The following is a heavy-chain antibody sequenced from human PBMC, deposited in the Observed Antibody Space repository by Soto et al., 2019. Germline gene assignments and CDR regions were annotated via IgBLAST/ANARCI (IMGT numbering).Heavy chain of an antibody. D-gene: IGHD5-18*01. CDR2: ISHSGST. V-gene: IGHV4-31*03. J-gene: IGHJ4*02. CDR1: GGSISSSAYY. Sequence: QVQLQESGPGLVKPSQTLSLTCTVSGGSISSSAYYWSWIRQHPGKGLEGIGYISHSGSTYYNPSLQSRVITSGDTSKNQFSLSLTSVTAADTAVYYCAREYTYGSNFFDCWGQGALVTVSS. CDR3: AREYTYGSNFFDC.